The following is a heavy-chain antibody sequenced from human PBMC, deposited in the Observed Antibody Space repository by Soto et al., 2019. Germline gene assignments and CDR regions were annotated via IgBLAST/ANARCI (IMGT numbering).Heavy chain of an antibody. V-gene: IGHV4-31*03. J-gene: IGHJ6*02. CDR3: ARGGLGYCSGGSCYSAELSGYYYGMDV. D-gene: IGHD2-15*01. CDR1: GGSISSGGYY. CDR2: IYYSGST. Sequence: QVQLQESGPGLVKPSQTLSLTCTVSGGSISSGGYYWSWIRQHPGKGLAWIGYIYYSGSTYYNPSLKSRVNIAIDTSKHQFPLKVSSVTAADTAVYYCARGGLGYCSGGSCYSAELSGYYYGMDVWGQGTTVTVSS.